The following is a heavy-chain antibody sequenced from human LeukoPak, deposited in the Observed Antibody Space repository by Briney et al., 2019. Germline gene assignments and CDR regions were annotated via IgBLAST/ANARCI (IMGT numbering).Heavy chain of an antibody. Sequence: SQTLSLTCTVSGGSISSGDYYWSWIRQPPGKGLEWIGYIYYSGSTYYNPSLKSRVTISVDTSKNQFSLKLSSVTAADTAVYYCAREGRQPHYYYGMDVWGQGTMVTVSS. CDR3: AREGRQPHYYYGMDV. CDR2: IYYSGST. J-gene: IGHJ6*02. CDR1: GGSISSGDYY. D-gene: IGHD2-2*01. V-gene: IGHV4-30-4*01.